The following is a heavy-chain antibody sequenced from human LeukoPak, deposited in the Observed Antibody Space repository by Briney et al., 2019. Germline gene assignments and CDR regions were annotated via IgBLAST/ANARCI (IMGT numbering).Heavy chain of an antibody. CDR1: GGSLTNGYYY. CDR3: ARGQDAFKTGY. D-gene: IGHD5-24*01. J-gene: IGHJ4*02. Sequence: SETLSLTCTVSGGSLTNGYYYWTWIRQYPGKGLEWIGYIHPSGITDYNPSLKSRITMSLDMSQNQFSPKLTSVTAADTAIYYCARGQDAFKTGYWGQGTLVTASS. CDR2: IHPSGIT. V-gene: IGHV4-31*03.